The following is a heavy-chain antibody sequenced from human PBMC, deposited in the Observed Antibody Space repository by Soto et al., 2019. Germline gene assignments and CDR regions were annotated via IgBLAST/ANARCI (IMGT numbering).Heavy chain of an antibody. Sequence: QVQLVQSGAEVKKPGASVKVSCKASGYTFTSYGISWVRQAPGQGLEWMGWISADNGNTNYAQQLQGRVTRTTDTATSTAYMELRSLRSDDTAVYYCARDTGAFNYYYYYGMDVWGQGTTVTVSS. CDR2: ISADNGNT. CDR3: ARDTGAFNYYYYYGMDV. V-gene: IGHV1-18*01. J-gene: IGHJ6*02. D-gene: IGHD3-10*01. CDR1: GYTFTSYG.